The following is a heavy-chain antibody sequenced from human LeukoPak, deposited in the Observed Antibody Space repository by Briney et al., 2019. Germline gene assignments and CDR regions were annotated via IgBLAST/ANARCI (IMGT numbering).Heavy chain of an antibody. CDR3: ARIHGVDTGYCSGGSCQGPFDY. J-gene: IGHJ4*02. CDR2: IYSGGST. CDR1: GFTVSSNY. V-gene: IGHV3-66*01. D-gene: IGHD2-15*01. Sequence: GGSLRLSCAASGFTVSSNYMSWVRQAPGKGLEWVSVIYSGGSTYYADSVKGRFTISRDNSKNTLYLQMNSLRAEDTAVYYCARIHGVDTGYCSGGSCQGPFDYWGQGTLVTVSS.